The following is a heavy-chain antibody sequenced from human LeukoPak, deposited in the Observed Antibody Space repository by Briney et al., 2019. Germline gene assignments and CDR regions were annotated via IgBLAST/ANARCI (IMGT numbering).Heavy chain of an antibody. D-gene: IGHD1-26*01. CDR2: MNPNSDNT. V-gene: IGHV1-8*01. J-gene: IGHJ4*02. Sequence: ASVKVSCKASGYTFTSYDINWVRQATGQGLEWMGWMNPNSDNTGCAQKFQGRVTLTRNTSISTAYMELSSLRSEDTAVYYCARGRSYGVAYFFDYWAREPWSPSPQ. CDR3: ARGRSYGVAYFFDY. CDR1: GYTFTSYD.